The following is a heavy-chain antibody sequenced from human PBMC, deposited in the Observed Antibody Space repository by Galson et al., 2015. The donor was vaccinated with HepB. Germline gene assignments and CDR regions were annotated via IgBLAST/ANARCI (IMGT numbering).Heavy chain of an antibody. CDR2: IDAGGDE. CDR3: ARDGPTSGWARYFDY. CDR1: GFTFRFYA. D-gene: IGHD6-19*01. V-gene: IGHV3-23*03. Sequence: SLRLSCAGSGFTFRFYALSWVRRVPGKGLQWVSRIDAGGDEYYADSLKGRFTISRDDARNTVYLEMHSLRGDDTAVYYCARDGPTSGWARYFDYWGQGISATVSS. J-gene: IGHJ4*02.